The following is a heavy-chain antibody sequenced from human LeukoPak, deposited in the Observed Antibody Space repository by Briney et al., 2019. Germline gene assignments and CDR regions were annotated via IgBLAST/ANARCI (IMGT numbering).Heavy chain of an antibody. CDR3: AGSTYYYDSSGYYPYYFDY. CDR1: GGSISGYY. V-gene: IGHV4-4*07. Sequence: SETLSLTCTASGGSISGYYWNWIRQPAGKGLEWIGRIYTTGDTNYNPSLTSRLTMSVDTSKNQFSLKLSSVTAADTAVYYCAGSTYYYDSSGYYPYYFDYWGQGTLVTVSS. D-gene: IGHD3-22*01. CDR2: IYTTGDT. J-gene: IGHJ4*02.